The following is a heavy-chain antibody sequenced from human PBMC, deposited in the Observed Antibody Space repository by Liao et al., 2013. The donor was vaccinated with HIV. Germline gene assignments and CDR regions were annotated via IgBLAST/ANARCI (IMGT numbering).Heavy chain of an antibody. V-gene: IGHV4-34*01. CDR1: GGSFSGYY. Sequence: QVQLQQWGAGLLKPSETLSLTCAVYGGSFSGYYWNWIRQPPGKGLEWIGEINHSGSTNYNPSLKSRVTISVDTSKNQFSLKVRSVTAADTAVYYCARGSRLRLGLVDYWGQGNPGHRLL. D-gene: IGHD3-16*01. CDR3: ARGSRLRLGLVDY. CDR2: INHSGST. J-gene: IGHJ4*02.